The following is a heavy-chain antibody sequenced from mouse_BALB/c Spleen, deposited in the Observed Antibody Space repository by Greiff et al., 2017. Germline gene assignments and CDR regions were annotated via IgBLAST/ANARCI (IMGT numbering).Heavy chain of an antibody. CDR1: GFTFSSFG. CDR2: ISSGSSTI. J-gene: IGHJ1*01. CDR3: ARRAVEGRYFDV. D-gene: IGHD1-1*01. Sequence: DVHLVESGGGLVQPGGSRKLSCAASGFTFSSFGMHWVRQAPEKGLEWVAYISSGSSTIYYADTVKGRFTISRDNPKNTLFLQMTSLRSEDTAMYYCARRAVEGRYFDVWGAGTTVTVSS. V-gene: IGHV5-17*02.